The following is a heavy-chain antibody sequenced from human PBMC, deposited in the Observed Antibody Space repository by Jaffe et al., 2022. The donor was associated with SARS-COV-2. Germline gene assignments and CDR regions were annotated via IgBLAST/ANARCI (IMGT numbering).Heavy chain of an antibody. CDR1: GFTFSSYG. CDR2: IWYDGSNK. J-gene: IGHJ6*02. D-gene: IGHD5-18*01. V-gene: IGHV3-33*01. Sequence: QVQLVESGGGVVQPGRSLRLSCAASGFTFSSYGMHWVRQAPGKGLEWVAVIWYDGSNKYYADSVKGRFTISRDNSKNTLYLQMNSLRAEDTAVYYCARALFRKVDTAMVPMDVWGQGTTVTVSS. CDR3: ARALFRKVDTAMVPMDV.